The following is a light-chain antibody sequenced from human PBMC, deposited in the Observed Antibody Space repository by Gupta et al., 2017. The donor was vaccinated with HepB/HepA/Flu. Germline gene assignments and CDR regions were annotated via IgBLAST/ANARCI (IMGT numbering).Light chain of an antibody. J-gene: IGLJ3*02. CDR1: SSNIGSNT. CDR3: AAWDDSLNGWV. CDR2: SNN. V-gene: IGLV1-44*01. Sequence: QSVLTQPPSASGTPGQRVTISCSGSSSNIGSNTVNWYQQLPGPAPKLLIYSNNQRPSGVPDRFSGSKSGTSATLATSGLQAEDEADYYCAAWDDSLNGWVFGGGTKLTVL.